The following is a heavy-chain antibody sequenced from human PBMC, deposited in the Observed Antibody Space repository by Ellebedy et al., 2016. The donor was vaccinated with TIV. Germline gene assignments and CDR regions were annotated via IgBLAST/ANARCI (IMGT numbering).Heavy chain of an antibody. J-gene: IGHJ4*02. Sequence: GESLKISCAASGFTFSGYYMSWFRQAPGKGPEWVSYISYSGDLMYYADSVKGRFTTSRDNAENSSYLQMNSLGAEDTAVYYCARLGVIAAAGASDYWGQGTLVIVSS. V-gene: IGHV3-11*01. D-gene: IGHD6-13*01. CDR3: ARLGVIAAAGASDY. CDR2: ISYSGDLM. CDR1: GFTFSGYY.